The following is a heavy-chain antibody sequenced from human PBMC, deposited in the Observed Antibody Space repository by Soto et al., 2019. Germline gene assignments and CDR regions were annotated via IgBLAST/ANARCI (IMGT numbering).Heavy chain of an antibody. Sequence: GGSLRLSCAASGFTFINYGIHWVLQAPGKGLEWVSVIWYDGSKMYYADSVKGRFTMSRDNSKNTVYLQMNSLRGEDTAVYYCARRDMGRGVEDPFDIWGQGTRVTVAS. D-gene: IGHD3-10*01. CDR3: ARRDMGRGVEDPFDI. J-gene: IGHJ3*02. V-gene: IGHV3-33*01. CDR1: GFTFINYG. CDR2: IWYDGSKM.